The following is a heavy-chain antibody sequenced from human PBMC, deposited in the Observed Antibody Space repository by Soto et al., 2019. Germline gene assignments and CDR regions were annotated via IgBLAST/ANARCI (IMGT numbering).Heavy chain of an antibody. V-gene: IGHV5-10-1*01. CDR2: IDPSDSDT. Sequence: GESLKISCKGSGYSFTSYWITWVRQMPGKGLQWMGRIDPSDSDTNYNPSFQGHVTFSVDKSISTAYLHCSSLKASDTAIFYCARNSYDSSGYYYGDFWGQGTLVTVSS. CDR3: ARNSYDSSGYYYGDF. CDR1: GYSFTSYW. J-gene: IGHJ4*02. D-gene: IGHD3-22*01.